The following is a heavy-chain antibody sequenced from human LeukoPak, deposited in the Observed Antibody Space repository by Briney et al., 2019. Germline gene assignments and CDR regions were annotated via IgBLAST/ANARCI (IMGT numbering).Heavy chain of an antibody. CDR3: ARDLGPLYYDFWSGYDCFDY. D-gene: IGHD3-3*01. CDR1: GYTFTGYY. V-gene: IGHV1-2*06. Sequence: ASVKVSCKASGYTFTGYYMHWVRQAPGQGLEWMGRINPNSGGTNYAQKFQGRVTMTRDTSISTAYMELSRLRSDDTAVYYCARDLGPLYYDFWSGYDCFDYWGQGTLVTVSS. J-gene: IGHJ4*02. CDR2: INPNSGGT.